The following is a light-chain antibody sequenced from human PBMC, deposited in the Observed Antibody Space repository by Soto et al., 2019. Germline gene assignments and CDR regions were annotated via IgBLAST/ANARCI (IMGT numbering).Light chain of an antibody. V-gene: IGKV3-20*01. Sequence: EIVLTQSPCTLSLSPGERATLACRASQSVNSNYLAWYQQKRGQAPRLLIYGASSRATGIPDRFSGSGSGTDFTLTISRLEPEDFAVYYCQESPRTFGQGTKVDIK. CDR3: QESPRT. J-gene: IGKJ1*01. CDR2: GAS. CDR1: QSVNSNY.